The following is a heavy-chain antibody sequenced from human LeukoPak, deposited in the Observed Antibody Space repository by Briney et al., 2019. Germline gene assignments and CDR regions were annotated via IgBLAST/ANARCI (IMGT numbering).Heavy chain of an antibody. V-gene: IGHV4-59*01. Sequence: SETLSLTCTVSGGSISSYYWSWIRQPPGKGLEWIGYIYYSGSTNYNPSLKSRVTISVDTSKNQFPLKLSSVTAADTAVYYCASHYDILTGYEYWGQGTLVTVSS. D-gene: IGHD3-9*01. CDR2: IYYSGST. J-gene: IGHJ4*02. CDR1: GGSISSYY. CDR3: ASHYDILTGYEY.